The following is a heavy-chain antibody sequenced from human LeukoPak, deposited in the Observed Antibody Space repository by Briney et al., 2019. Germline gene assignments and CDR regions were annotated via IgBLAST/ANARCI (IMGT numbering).Heavy chain of an antibody. D-gene: IGHD3-10*01. CDR3: ARVSVGNDYGSGSYDH. V-gene: IGHV3-21*01. J-gene: IGHJ4*02. CDR1: GFTFSSYS. CDR2: ITSSSTYM. Sequence: GGSLRLSCAASGFTFSSYSMNWVRQAPGKGLEWVSSITSSSTYMNYADSVKGRFTISRDNAKNSLYLQMNSLRAEDTAVYYCARVSVGNDYGSGSYDHWGQGTLVTVSS.